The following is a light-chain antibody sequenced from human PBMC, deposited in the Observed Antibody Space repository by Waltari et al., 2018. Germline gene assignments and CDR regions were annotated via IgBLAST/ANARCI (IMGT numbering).Light chain of an antibody. V-gene: IGLV3-19*01. Sequence: SSELTQDPAVSVALGQTVRITGQVDTLRTYSAGWYQHKPGQAPILVNYGNNNRPSGIPDRFSGSRSGNTASLIITGAQAEDEAAYYCNSRDRRHNSMLFGGGTKLTVL. CDR1: TLRTYS. CDR2: GNN. J-gene: IGLJ2*01. CDR3: NSRDRRHNSML.